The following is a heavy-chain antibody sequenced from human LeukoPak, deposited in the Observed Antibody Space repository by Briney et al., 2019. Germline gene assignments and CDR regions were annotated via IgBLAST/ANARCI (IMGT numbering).Heavy chain of an antibody. V-gene: IGHV3-48*01. J-gene: IGHJ4*02. CDR3: ARDVEQWLVRVYYFDY. CDR2: ISCGSTTI. CDR1: GFTLSSYS. D-gene: IGHD6-19*01. Sequence: PAGSLRLSCATSGFTLSSYSMNWVRQAPGKGLEWVSYISCGSTTIYYADSVKGRFTISRDNAKNSLYLQMNSLRAEDTAVYYCARDVEQWLVRVYYFDYWGQGTLVTVSS.